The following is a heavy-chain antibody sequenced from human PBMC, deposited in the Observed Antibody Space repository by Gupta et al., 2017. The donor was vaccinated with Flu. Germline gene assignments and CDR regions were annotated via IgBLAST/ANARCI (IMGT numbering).Heavy chain of an antibody. Sequence: EVQLVESGGGLVQPGGSLRLSGAGSGFTFTKYGVNWVRQAPGKGLEWVAYISMSGYYMYYADSVKGRFTVSRDNAKDSVYLQMSGLRDEDTAFYYCVRDQNWAFDVWGQGTMVTVSS. V-gene: IGHV3-48*02. J-gene: IGHJ3*01. D-gene: IGHD1-1*01. CDR3: VRDQNWAFDV. CDR2: ISMSGYYM. CDR1: GFTFTKYG.